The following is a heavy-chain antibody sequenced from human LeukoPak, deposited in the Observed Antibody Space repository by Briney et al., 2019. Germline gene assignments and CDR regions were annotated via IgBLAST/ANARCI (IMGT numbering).Heavy chain of an antibody. Sequence: GGSLRLSCAVPGYTFSKAWMSWVRQAPGKGLERVGRIKSKTDGETTDYAAPVKGRFIISRDDSKNTLYLQMSSLKIEDTAVYFCYDSSGYGYWGQGTLVAVSS. D-gene: IGHD3-22*01. CDR3: YDSSGYGY. CDR2: IKSKTDGETT. V-gene: IGHV3-15*01. CDR1: GYTFSKAW. J-gene: IGHJ4*02.